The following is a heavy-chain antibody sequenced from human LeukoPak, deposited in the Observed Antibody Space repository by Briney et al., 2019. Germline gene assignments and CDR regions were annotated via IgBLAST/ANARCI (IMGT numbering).Heavy chain of an antibody. J-gene: IGHJ4*02. CDR1: GYSFTSYW. V-gene: IGHV5-51*01. CDR2: IYPDDSDT. Sequence: GESLKISCKGSGYSFTSYWIGWVRQMPGKGLEWMGIIYPDDSDTRYSPSFQGQVTISADKSISTAYLQWSSLKASDTAMCYCARLVGRYCSSTSCLGGPFDYWGQGTLVTVSS. D-gene: IGHD2-2*01. CDR3: ARLVGRYCSSTSCLGGPFDY.